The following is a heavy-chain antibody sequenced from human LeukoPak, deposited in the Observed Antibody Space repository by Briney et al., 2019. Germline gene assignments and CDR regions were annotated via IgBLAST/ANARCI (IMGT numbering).Heavy chain of an antibody. CDR3: GRDLNRSGYTREGRFDP. J-gene: IGHJ5*02. Sequence: GASVKVSCKASGYTFTSYYMHWVRQAPGQGLEWMGIINPSGGSTTYAQKFQGRLTMTRDMSTSTVYMELSSLRSEDTAVYYCGRDLNRSGYTREGRFDPWGQGTLVTVSS. CDR2: INPSGGST. V-gene: IGHV1-46*01. CDR1: GYTFTSYY. D-gene: IGHD3-22*01.